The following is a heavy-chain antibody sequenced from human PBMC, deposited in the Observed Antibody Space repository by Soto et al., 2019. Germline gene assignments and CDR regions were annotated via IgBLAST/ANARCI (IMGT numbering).Heavy chain of an antibody. Sequence: QVQLVQSGAEVKKPGASVKISCKASGYTFTSYYMHWVRQAPGQGLEWMGIINPSGGSTNYAQKLQGRGTMNTDTSTSTVYMELNSLRYEDTAVYYCARPPYPGCINAVCYPLDYWGQGTLVTVSS. CDR1: GYTFTSYY. CDR3: ARPPYPGCINAVCYPLDY. J-gene: IGHJ4*02. V-gene: IGHV1-46*01. D-gene: IGHD2-8*01. CDR2: INPSGGST.